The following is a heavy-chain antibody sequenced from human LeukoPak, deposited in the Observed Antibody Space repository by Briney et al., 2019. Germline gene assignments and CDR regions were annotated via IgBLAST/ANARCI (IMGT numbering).Heavy chain of an antibody. Sequence: GGSLRLSCAASGFTFSSYAMSWVRQAPGKGLEWVSGISASASGTYYADSVKGRFTISRDNSKNTLYLQMNSLRVEDTAVCYCARAWDYFGSGNPFFWGQGTLVTVSS. CDR1: GFTFSSYA. CDR3: ARAWDYFGSGNPFF. D-gene: IGHD3-10*01. J-gene: IGHJ4*02. V-gene: IGHV3-23*01. CDR2: ISASASGT.